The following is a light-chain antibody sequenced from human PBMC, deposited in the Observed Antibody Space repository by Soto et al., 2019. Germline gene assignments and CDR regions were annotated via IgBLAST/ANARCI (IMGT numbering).Light chain of an antibody. J-gene: IGKJ4*01. V-gene: IGKV3-20*01. CDR2: GAS. CDR3: QQYASSPLT. Sequence: EIVLTQSPGTLSLSPGERATLSCRASQSVGRNYLAWYQQKPGQAPRLLIYGASSRATGIPDRFSGSGSGKDFTLTFSRLEPEDFAVYYCQQYASSPLTFGGGTRVEIK. CDR1: QSVGRNY.